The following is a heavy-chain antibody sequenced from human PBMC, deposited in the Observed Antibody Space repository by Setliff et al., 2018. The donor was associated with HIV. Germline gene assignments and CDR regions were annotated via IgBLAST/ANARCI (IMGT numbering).Heavy chain of an antibody. D-gene: IGHD6-6*01. CDR2: INVGNDNT. V-gene: IGHV1-3*01. Sequence: GASVKVSCKASGYSFTNYAMHWVRQAPGQRLEWMGWINVGNDNTKYSQTLQGRVTIARDTSASTAYMELSSLRSEDTAVYYCARGHSSSAYDAYDIWGQGTMFTVSS. CDR3: ARGHSSSAYDAYDI. J-gene: IGHJ3*02. CDR1: GYSFTNYA.